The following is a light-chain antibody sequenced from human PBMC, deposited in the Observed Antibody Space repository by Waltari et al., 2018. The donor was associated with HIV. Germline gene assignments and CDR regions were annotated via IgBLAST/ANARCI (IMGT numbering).Light chain of an antibody. V-gene: IGLV2-23*02. CDR1: SSAVGSYSL. J-gene: IGLJ3*02. CDR3: CSYAGSSTWV. Sequence: SALPQPASVSASPGQSNTIPCAGTSSAVGSYSLVSWYQQHPDKAPKLIIYEVTNRPSGISNRFSGSKSGNTASLTISGLQAEDEADYYCCSYAGSSTWVFGGGTKLTVL. CDR2: EVT.